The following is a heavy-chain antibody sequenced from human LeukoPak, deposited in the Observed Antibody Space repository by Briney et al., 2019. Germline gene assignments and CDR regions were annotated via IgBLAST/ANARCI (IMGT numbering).Heavy chain of an antibody. CDR2: IKQDGSEK. D-gene: IGHD2-15*01. Sequence: PGGSLRLSCAAWGFTFSSYWMSWVRQAPGKGVEGVANIKQDGSEKYYVDSVKGRFTISRDNAKNSLYLQMNSLRAEDTAVYYCASLSVVSDAFDIWGQGTMVTVSA. CDR1: GFTFSSYW. V-gene: IGHV3-7*01. J-gene: IGHJ3*02. CDR3: ASLSVVSDAFDI.